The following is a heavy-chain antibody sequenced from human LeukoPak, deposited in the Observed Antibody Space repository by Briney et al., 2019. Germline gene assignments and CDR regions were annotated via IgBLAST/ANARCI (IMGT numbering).Heavy chain of an antibody. CDR3: ARRRDNWFDP. CDR1: GGSFSSSIYY. J-gene: IGHJ5*02. CDR2: IYYSGRT. Sequence: PSETLSLTCSVSGGSFSSSIYYWGWIRQPPGKGLEWIGNIYYSGRTYYNPSLKSRVTISGDTSKNQFSLKPTSVTAADTAVYYCARRRDNWFDPWGQGTLVTVSS. V-gene: IGHV4-39*07.